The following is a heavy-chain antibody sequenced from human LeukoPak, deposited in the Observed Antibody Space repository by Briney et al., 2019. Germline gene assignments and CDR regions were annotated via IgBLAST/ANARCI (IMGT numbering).Heavy chain of an antibody. J-gene: IGHJ3*02. CDR3: ARDPLYSSSGRLDAFDI. V-gene: IGHV3-53*01. CDR1: GFTFSSYA. Sequence: GGSLRLSCAASGFTFSSYAMSWVRQAPGKGLEWVSVIYSGGSTYYADSVKGRFTISRDNSKNTLYLQMNSLRAEDTAVYYCARDPLYSSSGRLDAFDIWGQGTMVTVSS. CDR2: IYSGGST. D-gene: IGHD6-13*01.